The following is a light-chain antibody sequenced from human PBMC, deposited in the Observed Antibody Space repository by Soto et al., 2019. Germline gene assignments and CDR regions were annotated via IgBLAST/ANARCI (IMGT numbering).Light chain of an antibody. V-gene: IGKV3-15*01. Sequence: EILLTQSPGTLSLSPGERATLSCRASQSVSSDLAWYQQKPGQAPRLLIYGASTRATGIPARFSGSGSGTEFTLTISSLQSEDSAVYYCHQYNNWPFTFGPGTKVDIK. CDR1: QSVSSD. J-gene: IGKJ3*01. CDR2: GAS. CDR3: HQYNNWPFT.